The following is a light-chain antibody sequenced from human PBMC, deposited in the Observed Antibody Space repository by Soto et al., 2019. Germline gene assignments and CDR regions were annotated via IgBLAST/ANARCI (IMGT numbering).Light chain of an antibody. Sequence: DVQMTQSPSSLSASVGDRVTITCRASQPISNYLNWYQQKAGEAPKVLIFGASSLQSGVPSKFSGSGYETDFTLTINNLHPDDFATYYCQQTHTVPLTFGQGTRL. CDR1: QPISNY. J-gene: IGKJ5*01. V-gene: IGKV1-39*01. CDR2: GAS. CDR3: QQTHTVPLT.